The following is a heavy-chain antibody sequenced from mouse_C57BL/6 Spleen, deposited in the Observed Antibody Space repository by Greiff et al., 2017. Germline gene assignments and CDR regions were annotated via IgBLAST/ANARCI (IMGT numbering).Heavy chain of an antibody. CDR1: GFSLTSYG. CDR3: ARNRYSYDYLAY. Sequence: QVQLKQSGPGLVQPSQSLSITCTVSGFSLTSYGVHWVRQSPGKGLEWLGVLWSGGSTDYNAAFISRLSISKDNSKSQFFFKMNSLQADDTAIDYCARNRYSYDYLAYWGQGTLVTVSA. J-gene: IGHJ3*01. D-gene: IGHD2-4*01. CDR2: LWSGGST. V-gene: IGHV2-2*01.